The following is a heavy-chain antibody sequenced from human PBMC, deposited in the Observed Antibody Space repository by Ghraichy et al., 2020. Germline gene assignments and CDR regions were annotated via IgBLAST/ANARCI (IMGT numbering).Heavy chain of an antibody. CDR3: ARVDDYGGNSGYFDY. V-gene: IGHV4-59*01. CDR2: IYYSGST. Sequence: SQTRSLPCTVSGGSLSSYYWSWIRQPPGKGLEWIGYIYYSGSTNYNPSLKSRVTISVDTSKNQFSLKLSSVTAADTAVYYCARVDDYGGNSGYFDYWGQGTLVTVSS. D-gene: IGHD4-23*01. J-gene: IGHJ4*02. CDR1: GGSLSSYY.